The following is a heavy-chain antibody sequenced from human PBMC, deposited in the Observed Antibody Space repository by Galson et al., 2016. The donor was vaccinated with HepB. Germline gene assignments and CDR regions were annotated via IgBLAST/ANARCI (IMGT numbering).Heavy chain of an antibody. CDR1: GYSFTTYW. Sequence: QSGAEVKKPGESLKISCKGSGYSFTTYWIGWVRQMPGKGLEWMGIIFPSDSDTKYSPSFQGQVSISADKSISPTYLRWSSLKASDTAIYYCVRGKGNFDWLGDAFDMWGQGTMVTVSS. V-gene: IGHV5-51*01. CDR3: VRGKGNFDWLGDAFDM. D-gene: IGHD3-9*01. CDR2: IFPSDSDT. J-gene: IGHJ3*02.